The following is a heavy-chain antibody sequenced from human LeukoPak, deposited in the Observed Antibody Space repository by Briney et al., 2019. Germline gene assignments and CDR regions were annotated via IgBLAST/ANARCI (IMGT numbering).Heavy chain of an antibody. CDR2: IKQDGSEK. D-gene: IGHD6-13*01. CDR3: AREWQGGIAAAGTRIEGDY. CDR1: GFNVRGEC. Sequence: PAASLRLPCAVCGFNVRGECMGGGRQAQRKGLEWVANIKQDGSEKNYVDSVKGRFTISRDNAENSLFLQMNSLRVEDTAVYYCAREWQGGIAAAGTRIEGDYGGQGTLVAVSS. J-gene: IGHJ4*02. V-gene: IGHV3-7*01.